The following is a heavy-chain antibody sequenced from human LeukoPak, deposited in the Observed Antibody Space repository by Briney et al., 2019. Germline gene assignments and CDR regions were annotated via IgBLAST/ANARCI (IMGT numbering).Heavy chain of an antibody. CDR2: ISSSSSYI. J-gene: IGHJ5*02. CDR1: GFTFSSYS. Sequence: GGSLRLSCAASGFTFSSYSMNWVRQAPGKGLEWVSSISSSSSYIYYADSVKGRFTISRDNSKNTLYLQMNSLRAEDTAVYYCAKEKSTGTGWFDPWGQGTLVTVSS. D-gene: IGHD1-1*01. V-gene: IGHV3-21*01. CDR3: AKEKSTGTGWFDP.